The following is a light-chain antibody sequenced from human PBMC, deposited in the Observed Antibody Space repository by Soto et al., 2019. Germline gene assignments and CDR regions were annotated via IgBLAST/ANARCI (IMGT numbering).Light chain of an antibody. Sequence: QSMLTERASVSGCRGQSITNSCNGTTTDVGSYKLVSWYQQHPGKAPKLMIYEVSRRPSGVSNRFSGSKSGNTASLTISGLQAEDEADYYCCSWAGSSTFYFFGSGTKVTV. CDR3: CSWAGSSTFYF. CDR1: TTDVGSYKL. CDR2: EVS. J-gene: IGLJ1*01. V-gene: IGLV2-23*02.